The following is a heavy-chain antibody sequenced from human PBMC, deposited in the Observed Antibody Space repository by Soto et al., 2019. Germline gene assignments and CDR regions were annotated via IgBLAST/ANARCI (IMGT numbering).Heavy chain of an antibody. D-gene: IGHD2-21*01. J-gene: IGHJ4*02. CDR3: TKEPKKSISPDY. Sequence: EVQLLESGGGLVQPGGSLRLSCAASGFTFSEYAMSWVRQAPGKGLEWVSSISSSGGTTSYTDSVKGRFTISRDNSKNTLFLQMNGLRAEDTAIYYYTKEPKKSISPDYWGLGTLVTVSP. CDR1: GFTFSEYA. CDR2: ISSSGGTT. V-gene: IGHV3-23*01.